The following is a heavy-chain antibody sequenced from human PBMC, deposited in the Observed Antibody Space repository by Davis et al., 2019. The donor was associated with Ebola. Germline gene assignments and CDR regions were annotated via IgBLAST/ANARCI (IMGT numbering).Heavy chain of an antibody. CDR3: ARTVDVDAIMVTGWFDP. Sequence: PSETLSLTCDVSGGSTSSTNWWSWVRPSPGQGLECIGEIYHSGSTNYNPSLKSRVTISVDKAKNQFSLSMSSVTAADTAVYYCARTVDVDAIMVTGWFDPWGQGTLVTVSS. D-gene: IGHD3-16*01. CDR1: GGSTSSTNW. CDR2: IYHSGST. V-gene: IGHV4-4*02. J-gene: IGHJ5*02.